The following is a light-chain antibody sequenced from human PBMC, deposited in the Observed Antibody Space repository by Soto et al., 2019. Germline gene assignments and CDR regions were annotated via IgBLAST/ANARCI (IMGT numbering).Light chain of an antibody. Sequence: EIVLPQSPATLSLSPGERATLSCRASPSVSSYLAWSQQKPGQAPRLLIYDASNRATGIPARFSGSGSGTDFTLTISSLEPEDFAVYYCQQRSNWPLTFGPGTKVDIK. V-gene: IGKV3-11*01. J-gene: IGKJ3*01. CDR3: QQRSNWPLT. CDR2: DAS. CDR1: PSVSSY.